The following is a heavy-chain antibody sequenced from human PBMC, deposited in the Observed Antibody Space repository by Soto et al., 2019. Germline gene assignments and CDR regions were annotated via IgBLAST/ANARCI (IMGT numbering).Heavy chain of an antibody. Sequence: GGSLRLSCEASGYTFNNYAMHWVRLAAGKGLEWVAGISYDGRNTFYADSVKGRFTISRDNSKNTLSLQMNSLRAEDTAVYYCAKETTRFAVPPALDYWGQGTLVTVSS. V-gene: IGHV3-30*18. CDR2: ISYDGRNT. CDR3: AKETTRFAVPPALDY. J-gene: IGHJ4*02. D-gene: IGHD1-1*01. CDR1: GYTFNNYA.